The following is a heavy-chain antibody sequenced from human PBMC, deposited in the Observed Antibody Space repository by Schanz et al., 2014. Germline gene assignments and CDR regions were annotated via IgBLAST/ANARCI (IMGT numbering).Heavy chain of an antibody. CDR3: ARGLIAAAGGAFDY. D-gene: IGHD6-13*01. CDR1: GFAFSSYG. V-gene: IGHV3-23*01. CDR2: ITGASDHI. Sequence: EVQLLESGGGLVQPGGSLRLSCLASGFAFSSYGMNWLRQAPGKGLEWVSGITGASDHIDYAESVKGRFTISRDNSKNTLYLQMNSLRAGDAAVYYCARGLIAAAGGAFDYWGQGTLVTVSS. J-gene: IGHJ4*02.